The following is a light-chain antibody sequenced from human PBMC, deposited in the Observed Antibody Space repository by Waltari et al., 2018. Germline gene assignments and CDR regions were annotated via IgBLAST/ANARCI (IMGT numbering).Light chain of an antibody. CDR3: CSYAGSDYV. CDR1: TSKFVVITF. J-gene: IGLJ1*01. CDR2: DVS. V-gene: IGLV2-11*01. Sequence: LTQPPPVSGSPGQTVPSSSIGTTSKFVVITFFSWYQQHPGKAPKLMIYDVSKRPSGVPDRFSGSKSGNTASLTISGLQAEDEADYYCCSYAGSDYVFGTGTKVTVL.